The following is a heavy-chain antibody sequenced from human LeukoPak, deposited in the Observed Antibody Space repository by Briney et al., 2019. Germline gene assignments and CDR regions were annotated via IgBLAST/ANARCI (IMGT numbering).Heavy chain of an antibody. J-gene: IGHJ5*02. CDR1: GGSISSYY. V-gene: IGHV4-59*01. CDR2: IYYSGST. Sequence: SETLSLTCTVSGGSISSYYWSWIRQPPGKGLEWIGYIYYSGSTNYNPSLKSRVTISVDTSKNQFSLKLSSVTAADTAVYYCARGKYYYDSSGPGGWFDPWGQGTLVTVSS. D-gene: IGHD3-22*01. CDR3: ARGKYYYDSSGPGGWFDP.